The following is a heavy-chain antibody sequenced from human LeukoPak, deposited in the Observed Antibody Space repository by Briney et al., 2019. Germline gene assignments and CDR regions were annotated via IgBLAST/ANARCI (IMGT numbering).Heavy chain of an antibody. CDR2: IDWDDDK. V-gene: IGHV2-70*11. CDR3: ARIAYSSTWPSYGMDV. D-gene: IGHD4-11*01. CDR1: GFSLSTTGMC. J-gene: IGHJ6*02. Sequence: SGPALVKPTQTLTLTCTFSGFSLSTTGMCVSWFRQPPGKALEWLARIDWDDDKYYSTSLKTRLTISKDTSKNQVVLAMTNMDPVDTATYYCARIAYSSTWPSYGMDVWGQGTTVTVSS.